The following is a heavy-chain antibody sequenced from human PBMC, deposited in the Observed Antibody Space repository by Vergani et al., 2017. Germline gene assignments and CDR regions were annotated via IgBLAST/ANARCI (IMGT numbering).Heavy chain of an antibody. CDR2: IYPGDSDT. CDR3: ARHAKRGCSSTSCYLDYYYYMDV. J-gene: IGHJ6*03. CDR1: GYSFTSYW. V-gene: IGHV5-51*01. D-gene: IGHD2-2*01. Sequence: EVQLVPSGAEVKKPGESLKISCKGSGYSFTSYWIGWVRQMPGNGLEWMGIIYPGDSDTRYSPSFQGQVTISADKSISTAYLQWSSLTASDTAMYYCARHAKRGCSSTSCYLDYYYYMDVWGKGTTVTVSS.